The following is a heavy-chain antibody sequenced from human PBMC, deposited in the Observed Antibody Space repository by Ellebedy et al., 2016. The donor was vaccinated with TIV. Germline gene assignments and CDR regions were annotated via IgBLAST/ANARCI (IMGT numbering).Heavy chain of an antibody. J-gene: IGHJ5*02. V-gene: IGHV4-39*01. CDR3: ARFIGYCGSGSCYSWLDP. CDR2: IYHTGSP. CDR1: GVSVSSNDYY. D-gene: IGHD2-15*01. Sequence: SETLSLXXSVFGVSVSSNDYYWGWIRQPPGKEFEWIGNIYHTGSPYYNPSLGTRLTISVDSSKNQVSLTLRSVIASDTAVYFCARFIGYCGSGSCYSWLDPWGQGTRVTVSS.